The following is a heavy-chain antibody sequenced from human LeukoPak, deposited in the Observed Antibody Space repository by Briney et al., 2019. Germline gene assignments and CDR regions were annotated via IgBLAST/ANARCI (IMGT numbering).Heavy chain of an antibody. CDR2: IYYSGST. CDR3: ARVYCSSTSCLTYYCYGMDV. Sequence: SETLSLTCTVSGGSISSSSYYWGWIRQPPGKGLEWIGSIYYSGSTYYNPSLKSRVTISVDRSKNQFSLKLSSVTAADTAVYYCARVYCSSTSCLTYYCYGMDVWGQGTTVTVSS. J-gene: IGHJ6*02. D-gene: IGHD2-2*01. CDR1: GGSISSSSYY. V-gene: IGHV4-39*07.